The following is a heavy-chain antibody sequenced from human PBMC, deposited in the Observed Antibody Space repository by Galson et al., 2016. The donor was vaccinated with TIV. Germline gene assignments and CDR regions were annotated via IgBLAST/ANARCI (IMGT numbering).Heavy chain of an antibody. CDR2: IIAVFGTA. Sequence: SVKVSCKASGGIFNSYGISWVRQAPGKGLEWMGGIIAVFGTANYAQKFQGRVTITADDSTSTAYMEMSSLRSEDTAVYYCAKNVDYYGSGAFDIWGQGTLITVSS. CDR1: GGIFNSYG. CDR3: AKNVDYYGSGAFDI. V-gene: IGHV1-69*13. J-gene: IGHJ3*02. D-gene: IGHD3-10*01.